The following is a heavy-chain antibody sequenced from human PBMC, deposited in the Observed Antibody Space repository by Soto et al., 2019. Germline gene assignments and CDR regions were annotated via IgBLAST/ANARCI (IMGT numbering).Heavy chain of an antibody. D-gene: IGHD3-10*01. V-gene: IGHV3-49*03. J-gene: IGHJ6*03. CDR2: IRSKAYGGTT. Sequence: PGGSLRLSCTASGFTFVEYAMSWFRQAPWKGLEWVGFIRSKAYGGTTEYAASVKGRFTISRDDSKSIAYLQMNSLKTEDTAVYYCTRDGDYYGSGSYYNVPNYYYMDVWGKGTTVTVSS. CDR3: TRDGDYYGSGSYYNVPNYYYMDV. CDR1: GFTFVEYA.